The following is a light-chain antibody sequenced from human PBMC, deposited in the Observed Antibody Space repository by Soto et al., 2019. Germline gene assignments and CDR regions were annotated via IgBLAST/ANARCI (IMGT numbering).Light chain of an antibody. Sequence: EIVLTQSPATLSLSPGERATLSCRASQSVSSYLAWYQQKPGQAPRLLIYDASNRATGIPARFSGSGSGTECTLTISSLEPEDLAVYYCQQRSNWPPTFGQGTKLEIK. V-gene: IGKV3-11*01. CDR3: QQRSNWPPT. CDR1: QSVSSY. J-gene: IGKJ2*01. CDR2: DAS.